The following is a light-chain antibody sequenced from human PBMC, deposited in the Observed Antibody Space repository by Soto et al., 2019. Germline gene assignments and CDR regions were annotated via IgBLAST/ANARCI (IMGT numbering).Light chain of an antibody. J-gene: IGKJ1*01. Sequence: DIKMTLSPSTLSASVGDRVTITCRASQSISSWLAWYQQKPGKAPKLLIYKASSLESGVPSRFSGSGSGTEFTLTISSLQPDDFATYYCQQYNSYPWTFGQGTKVDIK. V-gene: IGKV1-5*03. CDR3: QQYNSYPWT. CDR1: QSISSW. CDR2: KAS.